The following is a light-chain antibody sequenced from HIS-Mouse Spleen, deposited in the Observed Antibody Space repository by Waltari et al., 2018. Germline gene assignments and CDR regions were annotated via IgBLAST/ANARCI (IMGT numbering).Light chain of an antibody. Sequence: QSALTQPPSASGSPGQSVTISCTGTSSDVGGYNYVSWYQQHPGKAPKLMIYEVSKRPSGIPDRFSGSSSGNTASLTITGAQAEDEADYYCNSRDSSGNHWVFGGGTKLTVL. CDR1: SSDVGGYNY. V-gene: IGLV2-8*01. CDR2: EVS. CDR3: NSRDSSGNHWV. J-gene: IGLJ3*02.